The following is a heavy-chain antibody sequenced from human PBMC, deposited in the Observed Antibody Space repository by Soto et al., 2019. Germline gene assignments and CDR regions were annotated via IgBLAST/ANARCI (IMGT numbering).Heavy chain of an antibody. V-gene: IGHV3-33*01. CDR1: GSTFSNYG. CDR3: ATVDNYYGSVF. Sequence: QVQLVESGGGVVQPGTSLRLSCAASGSTFSNYGMHGVRQSPGKGLEWVAVVWYDGTTKFYPVSVKGRFTISRDNSNNTLSLQRNSLRVEDTAVYYCATVDNYYGSVFWGQGPLVTFSS. CDR2: VWYDGTTK. J-gene: IGHJ4*02. D-gene: IGHD3-10*01.